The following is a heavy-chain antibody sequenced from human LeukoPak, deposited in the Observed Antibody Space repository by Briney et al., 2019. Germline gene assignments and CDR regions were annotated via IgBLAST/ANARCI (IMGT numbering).Heavy chain of an antibody. Sequence: GGSLRLSCAASGFTFSSYSMNWVRQAPGKGLKWVSYITGSGTTIYYADSVKGRFTISRDNAKNSLYLQMNSLRAEDTAIYYCARGYCSTTSCEYFQHWGQGTLVTVSA. D-gene: IGHD2-2*01. CDR1: GFTFSSYS. CDR3: ARGYCSTTSCEYFQH. J-gene: IGHJ1*01. V-gene: IGHV3-48*04. CDR2: ITGSGTTI.